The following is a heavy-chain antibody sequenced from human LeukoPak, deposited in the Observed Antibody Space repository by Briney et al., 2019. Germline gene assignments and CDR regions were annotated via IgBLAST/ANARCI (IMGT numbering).Heavy chain of an antibody. J-gene: IGHJ5*02. CDR2: ISSGGDST. D-gene: IGHD2-15*01. CDR3: AKEVVAAPRWFDP. CDR1: GFAFSSYA. V-gene: IGHV3-23*01. Sequence: QPGGSLILSCVASGFAFSSYAMTWVRQAPGKGLEWVSTISSGGDSTYYADSVKGRCTISRDNSKNTMYLQMNTLRAEDTAVYYCAKEVVAAPRWFDPWGQGTLVTVSS.